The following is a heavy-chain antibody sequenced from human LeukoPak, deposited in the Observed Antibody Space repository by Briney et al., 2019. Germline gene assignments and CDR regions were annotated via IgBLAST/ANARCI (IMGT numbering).Heavy chain of an antibody. V-gene: IGHV4-34*01. CDR2: INHSGST. CDR1: GGSFRGYY. CDR3: ARDWGSGWYRWFDP. Sequence: SETLSLTCAVYGGSFRGYYWSWIRQPPGKGLEWIGEINHSGSTNYNPSLKSRVTISVDTSKSQFSLKLSSVTAADTAVYYCARDWGSGWYRWFDPWGQGTLVTVSS. J-gene: IGHJ5*02. D-gene: IGHD6-19*01.